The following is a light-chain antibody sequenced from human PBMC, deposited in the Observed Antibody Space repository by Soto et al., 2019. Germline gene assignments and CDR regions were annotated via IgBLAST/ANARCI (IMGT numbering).Light chain of an antibody. V-gene: IGKV1-8*01. CDR1: ESISGY. CDR3: HQYYSFPPWT. CDR2: YAY. Sequence: IRLTQPPATVSSSPGVRFTSTCPASESISGYLAWYQQKPGKPPKILIYYAYTLHSGVPSRFGASAFGTDFTLAISGLESEDYGTYYCHQYYSFPPWTFGQGTKLDIK. J-gene: IGKJ1*01.